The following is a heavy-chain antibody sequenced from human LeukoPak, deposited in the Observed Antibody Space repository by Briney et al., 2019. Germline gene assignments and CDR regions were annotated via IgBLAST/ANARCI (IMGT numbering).Heavy chain of an antibody. CDR3: ARVSSYCSTVTCPGDY. D-gene: IGHD2-2*01. J-gene: IGHJ4*02. Sequence: ASVKVSCKASGYAFTAYYLHWVQQAPGQGPEWMGWINPNGGGTNFAQNFQGGVTMTRDTSISTVFMELSGLRFDDTAVYYCARVSSYCSTVTCPGDYWGQGTLVTV. CDR2: INPNGGGT. V-gene: IGHV1-2*02. CDR1: GYAFTAYY.